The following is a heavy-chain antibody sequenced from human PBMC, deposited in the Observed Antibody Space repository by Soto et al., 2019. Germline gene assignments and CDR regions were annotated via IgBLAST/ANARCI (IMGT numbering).Heavy chain of an antibody. CDR2: ISWHSGDI. CDR3: AKDTAAFWSGYAAVDY. J-gene: IGHJ4*02. CDR1: GFMFDDCA. D-gene: IGHD3-3*01. Sequence: EVQLVESGGGLVQPGRSLRLSCAASGFMFDDCAMHWVRHAPGKGLEWVSGISWHSGDIGYSDSVKDRFTISRDKAKNLLYLQMNSLRLEDPAFYYWAKDTAAFWSGYAAVDYWGQGTLVTVSS. V-gene: IGHV3-9*01.